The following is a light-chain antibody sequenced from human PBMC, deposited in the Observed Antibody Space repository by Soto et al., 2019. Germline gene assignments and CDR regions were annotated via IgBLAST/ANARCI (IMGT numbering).Light chain of an antibody. CDR1: HSLGHSDGNNY. CDR2: RVS. J-gene: IGKJ1*01. V-gene: IGKV2-30*02. Sequence: DAVLSQSPVSLPVALGQPASISCRSSHSLGHSDGNNYLNWFHQRPGQSPRRLLYRVSNRVSGVPERISGCGLGTYFTLYIRRVVADDFGVYYCMQGTHWRRTFGQVTKVEI. CDR3: MQGTHWRRT.